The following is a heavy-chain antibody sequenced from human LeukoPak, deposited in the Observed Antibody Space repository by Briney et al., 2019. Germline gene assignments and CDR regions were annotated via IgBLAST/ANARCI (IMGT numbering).Heavy chain of an antibody. J-gene: IGHJ3*02. V-gene: IGHV4-39*01. Sequence: SETLSLTCTVSGGSISSSSYYWGWIRQPPGKGLEWIGSIYYSGSTYYNPSLKSRVTISVDTSKNQFSLKLSSVTAADTAVYYCARLGVTFDIWGQGTMVNVSS. CDR1: GGSISSSSYY. CDR3: ARLGVTFDI. CDR2: IYYSGST. D-gene: IGHD3-3*01.